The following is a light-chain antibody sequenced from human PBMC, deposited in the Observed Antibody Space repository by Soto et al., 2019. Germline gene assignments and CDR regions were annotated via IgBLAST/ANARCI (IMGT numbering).Light chain of an antibody. Sequence: EIVMTQSPATLSVSPGERGTLSCRASQSVSNNLAWYQQKPGQAPRLLVYGASTRATGIPARFSGSGSGTEFTLTISSLQSGDFAVYYCQQYINLWTFGQGTKVDIK. CDR2: GAS. CDR1: QSVSNN. J-gene: IGKJ1*01. CDR3: QQYINLWT. V-gene: IGKV3-15*01.